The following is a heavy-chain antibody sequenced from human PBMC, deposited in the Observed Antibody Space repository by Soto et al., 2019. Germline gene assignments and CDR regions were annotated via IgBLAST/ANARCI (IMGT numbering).Heavy chain of an antibody. CDR1: GYTFTSYG. V-gene: IGHV1-18*01. CDR3: ARYSDGPYYYYYYGMDV. CDR2: ISAYNGNT. Sequence: ASVKVSCKASGYTFTSYGISWVRQAPGQGLEWMGWISAYNGNTNYAQKLQGRVTMTTDTSTSTAYMELRSLRSDDTAVYYCARYSDGPYYYYYYGMDVWGQGTTVTVSS. J-gene: IGHJ6*02. D-gene: IGHD5-18*01.